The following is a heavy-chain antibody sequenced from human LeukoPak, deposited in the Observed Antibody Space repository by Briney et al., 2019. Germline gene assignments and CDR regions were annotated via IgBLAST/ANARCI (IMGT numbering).Heavy chain of an antibody. CDR1: GFTFSSYG. Sequence: HPGRSLRLSCAASGFTFSSYGMHWVRQAPGKGLEWVAVMSFDGSHTYYADSVKGRFTISRDNCKNTLYLQMNRLRAEDTAVYYCAKERVDWRYFDYWGQGTLVTVSS. D-gene: IGHD3-9*01. CDR2: MSFDGSHT. V-gene: IGHV3-30*18. CDR3: AKERVDWRYFDY. J-gene: IGHJ4*02.